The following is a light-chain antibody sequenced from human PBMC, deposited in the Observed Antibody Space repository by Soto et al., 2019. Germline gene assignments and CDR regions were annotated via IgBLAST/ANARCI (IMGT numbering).Light chain of an antibody. CDR1: SGHSSNA. V-gene: IGLV4-69*01. Sequence: QPVLTQSPSSSASLGASVKLTCTLSSGHSSNAIAWHQQQPEKGPRYLMKLDSDGSHSKGDGNPDRFSGSSSGAERYLSISSLQSEDEADNYCQTWGTGIRVFGGGTKLTVL. CDR3: QTWGTGIRV. J-gene: IGLJ3*02. CDR2: LDSDGSH.